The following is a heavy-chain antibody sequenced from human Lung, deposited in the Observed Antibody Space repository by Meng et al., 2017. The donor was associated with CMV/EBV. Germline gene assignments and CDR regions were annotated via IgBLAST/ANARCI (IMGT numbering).Heavy chain of an antibody. Sequence: GESLKISCAASGFTFDDHAMHWVRQAPGKGLEWISLISWDGGSTYYADSVKGRFTTSRDNSENSLYLQINSLRVEDTAVYYCAKATVSAAGFTHMDVWGQGTTVTFSS. CDR3: AKATVSAAGFTHMDV. D-gene: IGHD6-13*01. CDR1: GFTFDDHA. J-gene: IGHJ6*02. V-gene: IGHV3-43D*03. CDR2: ISWDGGST.